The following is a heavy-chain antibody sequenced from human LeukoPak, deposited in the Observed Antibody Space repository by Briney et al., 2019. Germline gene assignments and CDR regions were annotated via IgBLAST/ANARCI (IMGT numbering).Heavy chain of an antibody. CDR1: GFTVTTKS. CDR2: FYSPGST. CDR3: AKDPRY. J-gene: IGHJ4*02. V-gene: IGHV3-53*01. Sequence: QAGGSLRLSCAASGFTVTTKSMAWVRQAPGRGLEWVSVFYSPGSTYYADSVHGRFTISRDNSLNTLFLQMNSLRVEDTAVYYCAKDPRYWGQGTLVTVSS.